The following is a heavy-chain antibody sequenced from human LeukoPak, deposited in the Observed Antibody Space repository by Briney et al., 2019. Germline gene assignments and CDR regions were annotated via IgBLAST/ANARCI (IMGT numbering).Heavy chain of an antibody. D-gene: IGHD3-10*01. V-gene: IGHV4-39*01. J-gene: IGHJ2*01. CDR2: IYYSGNT. Sequence: PSETLSLTCTVSGVSISSSNSYWGWIRQPPGKGLEWIGSIYYSGNTYYNASLKSQVSISIDTSKNRFSLKLTSVTAADTAVYYCARPQYYYGSGSFRPLGRHWYFDLWGRGTLVTVSS. CDR1: GVSISSSNSY. CDR3: ARPQYYYGSGSFRPLGRHWYFDL.